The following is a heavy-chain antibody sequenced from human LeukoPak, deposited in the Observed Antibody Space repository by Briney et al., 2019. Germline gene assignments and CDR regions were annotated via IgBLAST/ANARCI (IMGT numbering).Heavy chain of an antibody. V-gene: IGHV3-49*04. CDR2: IRSKAYGGTT. D-gene: IGHD6-6*01. Sequence: PGRSLRLSCTASGFTFGDYAMSWVRQAPGKGLEWVGFIRSKAYGGTTEYAASVKGRFTISRDDSKSIAYLQMNSLKTEDTAVYYCTRDHTAARPPPYFDYWGQGTLVTVSS. CDR3: TRDHTAARPPPYFDY. CDR1: GFTFGDYA. J-gene: IGHJ4*02.